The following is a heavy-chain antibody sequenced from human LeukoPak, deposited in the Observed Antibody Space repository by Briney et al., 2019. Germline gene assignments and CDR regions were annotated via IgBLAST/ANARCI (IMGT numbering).Heavy chain of an antibody. J-gene: IGHJ6*03. CDR2: ISAYNGNT. CDR1: GYTFTSYG. Sequence: GASVKVSCKASGYTFTSYGISWVRQAPGQGLEWMGWISAYNGNTNYAQKLQGRVTMTTDTSTSTAYVELRSLRSDDTAVYYCARDPLGYSSSSWNYYYMDVWGKGTTVTVSS. V-gene: IGHV1-18*01. D-gene: IGHD6-6*01. CDR3: ARDPLGYSSSSWNYYYMDV.